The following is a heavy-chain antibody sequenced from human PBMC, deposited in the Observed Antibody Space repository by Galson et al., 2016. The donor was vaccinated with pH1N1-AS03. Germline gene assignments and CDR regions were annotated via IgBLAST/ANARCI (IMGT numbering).Heavy chain of an antibody. CDR3: GPNPEYGEGAY. CDR1: GFAFSRYW. D-gene: IGHD4-17*01. V-gene: IGHV3-7*01. J-gene: IGHJ4*02. CDR2: LNPDGDYK. Sequence: SLRLSCAASGFAFSRYWMSWVRQAPGKGLEWVANLNPDGDYKHYVDSVKGRFTISRDNTRNSLYLQMNSLRVEETAIYYCGPNPEYGEGAYWGQGALVTVSS.